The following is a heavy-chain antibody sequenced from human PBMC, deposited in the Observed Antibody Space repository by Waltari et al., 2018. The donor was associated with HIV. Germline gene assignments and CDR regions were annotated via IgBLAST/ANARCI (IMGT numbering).Heavy chain of an antibody. CDR3: ARGGFYGSGSKVN. D-gene: IGHD3-10*01. Sequence: EVQLVESGGGLVQRGGSLRLSWAASGFTFSSYGMSWVRQAPGKGLEGVANIKQDGSEKYYVDSVNGRFTISRDNAENSLYLQMNSLRAEDTAVYYCARGGFYGSGSKVNWGQGTLVTVSS. CDR2: IKQDGSEK. J-gene: IGHJ4*02. V-gene: IGHV3-7*04. CDR1: GFTFSSYG.